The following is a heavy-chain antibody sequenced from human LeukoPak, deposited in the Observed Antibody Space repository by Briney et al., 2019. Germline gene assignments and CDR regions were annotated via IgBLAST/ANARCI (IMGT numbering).Heavy chain of an antibody. D-gene: IGHD3-22*01. CDR3: ARHPTITMIDF. J-gene: IGHJ2*01. CDR2: INHSGNT. CDR1: GGSFSGYY. Sequence: PSETLSLTCAVYGGSFSGYYWSWIRQPPGKGLEWVGEINHSGNTNYNPSLKSRVTISVDTSKNQFSLKLSSVTAADTAVYYCARHPTITMIDFWGRGTLVTVSS. V-gene: IGHV4-34*01.